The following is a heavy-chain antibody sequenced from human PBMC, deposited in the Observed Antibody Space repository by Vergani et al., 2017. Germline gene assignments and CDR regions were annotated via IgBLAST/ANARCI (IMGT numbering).Heavy chain of an antibody. Sequence: QMQLVQSGPEVKKPGTSVKVSCKASGFTFTSSAVQWVRQARGQRLEWIGWIVVGSGNTNYAQKFQERVTITRDMSTSTAYMELSSLRSEDTAVYYCARDIRWSHQFDYWGQGTLVTVSS. CDR2: IVVGSGNT. V-gene: IGHV1-58*01. CDR1: GFTFTSSA. CDR3: ARDIRWSHQFDY. D-gene: IGHD6-13*01. J-gene: IGHJ4*02.